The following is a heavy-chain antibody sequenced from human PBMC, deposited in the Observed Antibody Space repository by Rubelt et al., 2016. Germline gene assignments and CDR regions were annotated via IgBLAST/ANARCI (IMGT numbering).Heavy chain of an antibody. CDR2: ISGSGGST. J-gene: IGHJ4*02. Sequence: GGSLRLSCAASGFTFSSYAMSWVRQAPGKGLEWVSAISGSGGSTYYADSVKGRFTISRDNSKNTLYLQMNSLRAEDTAVYYCAKPVVGYSYGYSYYFDYWGQGTLVTVSS. CDR1: GFTFSSYA. D-gene: IGHD5-18*01. V-gene: IGHV3-23*01. CDR3: AKPVVGYSYGYSYYFDY.